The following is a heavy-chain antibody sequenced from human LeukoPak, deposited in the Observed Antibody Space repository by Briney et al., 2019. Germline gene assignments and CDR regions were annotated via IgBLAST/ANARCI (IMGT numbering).Heavy chain of an antibody. V-gene: IGHV3-30-3*01. CDR2: ISYDGSNK. D-gene: IGHD3-10*01. J-gene: IGHJ4*02. CDR3: ARHGSADY. CDR1: GFTFSSYA. Sequence: PGGSLRLSCAASGFTFSSYAMHWVRQAPGKGLEWVAVISYDGSNKYYADSVKGRFTISRDNSKNTLYLQMNSLRAEDTAVYYCARHGSADYWGQGTLVTVSS.